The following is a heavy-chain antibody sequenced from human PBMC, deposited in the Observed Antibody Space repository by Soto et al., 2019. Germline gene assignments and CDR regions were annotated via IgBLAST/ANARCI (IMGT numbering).Heavy chain of an antibody. CDR1: GFTFRSYA. CDR2: VSFDGSHK. D-gene: IGHD3-3*01. Sequence: QVQLVQSGGGVVQPGGSLRLSCAASGFTFRSYALHWVRQAPAKGLELVADVSFDGSHKTDAVPVRGRFTLSRDNSKKTVYLQMNSLRAEDTAVYYCAKLGDAVSGFFDFWGQGTQVAVSS. V-gene: IGHV3-30*18. J-gene: IGHJ5*01. CDR3: AKLGDAVSGFFDF.